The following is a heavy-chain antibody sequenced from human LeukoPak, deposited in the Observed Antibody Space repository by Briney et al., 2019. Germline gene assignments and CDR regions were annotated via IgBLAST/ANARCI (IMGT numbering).Heavy chain of an antibody. V-gene: IGHV1-2*02. CDR2: INPNSGGT. D-gene: IGHD3-10*01. J-gene: IGHJ6*02. Sequence: ASVKVSCKASGYTFTGYYMHWVRQAPGQGLEWMGWINPNSGGTNYAQKFQGRVTMTRDTPISTAYMELSRLRSDDTAVYYCAGGVHYYYGMDVWGQGTTVTVSS. CDR1: GYTFTGYY. CDR3: AGGVHYYYGMDV.